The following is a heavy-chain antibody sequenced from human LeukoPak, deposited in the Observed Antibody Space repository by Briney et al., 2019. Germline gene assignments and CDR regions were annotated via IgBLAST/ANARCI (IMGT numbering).Heavy chain of an antibody. V-gene: IGHV4-34*01. J-gene: IGHJ5*02. CDR2: INHSGST. CDR3: ARERRARITIFGVVSETNNWFDP. CDR1: GGSISSYY. Sequence: PSETLSLTCTVSGGSISSYYWSWIRQPPGKGLEWIGEINHSGSTNYNPSLKSRVTISVDTSKNQFSLKLSSVTAADTAVYYCARERRARITIFGVVSETNNWFDPWGQGTLVTVSS. D-gene: IGHD3-3*01.